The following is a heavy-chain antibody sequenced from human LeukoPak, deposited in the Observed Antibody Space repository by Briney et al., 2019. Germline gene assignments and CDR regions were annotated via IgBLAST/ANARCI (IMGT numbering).Heavy chain of an antibody. CDR3: ARIRRGSGWYGYYFDY. D-gene: IGHD6-19*01. V-gene: IGHV3-53*01. CDR1: GFTVSSNY. Sequence: PGGSLRLSCAASGFTVSSNYMSWVRQAPGKGLEWVSVIYSGGSTYYADSVEGRFTISRDNSKNTLYLQMNSLRAEDTAVYYCARIRRGSGWYGYYFDYWGQGTLVTVSS. J-gene: IGHJ4*02. CDR2: IYSGGST.